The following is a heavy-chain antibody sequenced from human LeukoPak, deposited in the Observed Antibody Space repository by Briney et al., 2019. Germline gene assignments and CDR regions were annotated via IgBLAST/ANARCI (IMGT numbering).Heavy chain of an antibody. Sequence: GGSLRLSCVGSGFTFSKAWMSWVRQAPEKGLEWVGRIRSKSDGGTADYAAPVKGRFTISRDDSQNTLYLQMNSLKPEDTAMYYCNLEGCITGWYVQSWGQGTLVTVSS. CDR3: NLEGCITGWYVQS. J-gene: IGHJ4*02. V-gene: IGHV3-15*01. D-gene: IGHD6-19*01. CDR2: IRSKSDGGTA. CDR1: GFTFSKAW.